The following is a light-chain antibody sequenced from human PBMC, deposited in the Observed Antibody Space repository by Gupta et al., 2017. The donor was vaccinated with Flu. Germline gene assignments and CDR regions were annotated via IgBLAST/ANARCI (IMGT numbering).Light chain of an antibody. J-gene: IGKJ4*01. Sequence: EVVMTQSPATLSVSPGERATLSCRASQSVSSNLAWYQQKPGQAPRLLIYGASTRASGIPDRFSGSGSGTEFTLTISSRQSEDFAVYHCQQYKDWPPLTFGGGTKVEIK. CDR3: QQYKDWPPLT. CDR1: QSVSSN. CDR2: GAS. V-gene: IGKV3D-15*01.